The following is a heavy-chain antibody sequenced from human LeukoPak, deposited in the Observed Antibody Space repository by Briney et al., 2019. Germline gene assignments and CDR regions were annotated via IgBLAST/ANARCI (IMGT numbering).Heavy chain of an antibody. J-gene: IGHJ4*02. CDR2: ISTDAGET. Sequence: GGSLRLSCAASGFTFSNSGMSWVRQAPGKGLEWVSAISTDAGETHYADSVKGRFTISRDNSKNTVSLQMSSLRAEDTALSYCAKGSGNGYGSGPFDYWGQGTLVTVSS. CDR3: AKGSGNGYGSGPFDY. CDR1: GFTFSNSG. V-gene: IGHV3-23*01. D-gene: IGHD3-10*01.